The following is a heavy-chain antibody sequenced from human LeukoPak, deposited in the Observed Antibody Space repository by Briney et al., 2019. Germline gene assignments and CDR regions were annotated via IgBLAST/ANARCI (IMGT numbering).Heavy chain of an antibody. CDR2: MYHTGSS. CDR1: GDSVSSINYY. CDR3: ARDQGGSSHRQAFDL. J-gene: IGHJ3*01. Sequence: SETLSLTCTVSGDSVSSINYYWSWIRQPPGKGLEWIGYMYHTGSSNYNPSLKRRVTISIDTSKNQFSLKLTSVTAADTAVYYCARDQGGSSHRQAFDLWGQGTKVTVSS. V-gene: IGHV4-61*01. D-gene: IGHD1-26*01.